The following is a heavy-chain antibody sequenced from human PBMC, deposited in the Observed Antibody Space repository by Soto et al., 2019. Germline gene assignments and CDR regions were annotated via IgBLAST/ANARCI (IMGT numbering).Heavy chain of an antibody. CDR3: ARGYCSGGSCYFLNYYGMDV. Sequence: AGGSLRLSCAASGFTFSSYWMHWVRQAPGKGLVWVSRINSDGSSTSYADSVKGRFTISRDNAKNTLYLQMNSLRAEDTAVYYCARGYCSGGSCYFLNYYGMDVWGQGTKVTVSS. J-gene: IGHJ6*02. CDR1: GFTFSSYW. V-gene: IGHV3-74*01. D-gene: IGHD2-15*01. CDR2: INSDGSST.